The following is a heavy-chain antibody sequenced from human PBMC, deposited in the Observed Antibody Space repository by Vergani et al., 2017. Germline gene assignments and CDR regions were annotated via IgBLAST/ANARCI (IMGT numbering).Heavy chain of an antibody. CDR1: GFTFSSYS. CDR2: ISSSSSTI. V-gene: IGHV3-48*01. CDR3: ARDPSYYYYMDV. J-gene: IGHJ6*03. Sequence: EVQLLESGGGLVQPGGSLRLSCAASGFTFSSYSMNWVRQAPGKGLEWVSYISSSSSTIYYADSVKGRFTISRDNAKNSLYLQMNSLRAEDTAVYYCARDPSYYYYMDVWGKGTTVTVSS.